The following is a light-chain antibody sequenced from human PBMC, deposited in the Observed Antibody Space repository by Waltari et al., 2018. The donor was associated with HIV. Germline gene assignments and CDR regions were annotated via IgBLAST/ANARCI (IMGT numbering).Light chain of an antibody. V-gene: IGLV2-14*01. CDR1: RTDIGFYHL. Sequence: QSALTQPASVAGSPGQPVTTPCTGTRTDIGFYHLVSWYRQHPGEATQLMIYGVDARPLWVSDRCSGSKSGNTASLTISTLQPEDEADYYCSSYANSDTLVFGGGTKLTVL. J-gene: IGLJ3*02. CDR2: GVD. CDR3: SSYANSDTLV.